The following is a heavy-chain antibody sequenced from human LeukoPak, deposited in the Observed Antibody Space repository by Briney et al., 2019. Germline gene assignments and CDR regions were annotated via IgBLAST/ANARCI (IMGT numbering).Heavy chain of an antibody. CDR3: ARDINWGQVDY. CDR1: GFTFSGHG. J-gene: IGHJ4*02. CDR2: INGDGSAT. V-gene: IGHV3-74*01. Sequence: PGGSLRLSFPASGFTFSGHGMYCLPQAPGKGLAWVSRINGDGSATNYAGSMKGRFTISRDNAKNILYLQMNSLREDDTAVYYCARDINWGQVDYWGQGTLVTVSS. D-gene: IGHD7-27*01.